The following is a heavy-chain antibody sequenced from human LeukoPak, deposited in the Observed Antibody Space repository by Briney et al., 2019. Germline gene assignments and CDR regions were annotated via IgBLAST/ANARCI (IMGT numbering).Heavy chain of an antibody. CDR2: MNPNSGNT. V-gene: IGHV1-8*03. CDR3: AKDPPYYDFWSGYYNYYFDY. J-gene: IGHJ4*02. CDR1: GYTFTSYY. D-gene: IGHD3-3*01. Sequence: ASVKVSCKASGYTFTSYYMHWVRQATGQGLEWMGWMNPNSGNTGYAQKFQGRVTITRNTSISTAYMELSSLRSEDTAVYYCAKDPPYYDFWSGYYNYYFDYWGQGTLVTVSS.